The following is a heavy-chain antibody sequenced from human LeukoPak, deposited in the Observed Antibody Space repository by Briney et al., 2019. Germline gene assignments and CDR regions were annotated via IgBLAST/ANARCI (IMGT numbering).Heavy chain of an antibody. CDR1: GFTFNSYW. Sequence: GGSLRLSCAASGFTFNSYWMSWVRQAPGKGLEWVANIKQDGSEKYYVDSVKGRFTISRGNAKNSLYLQMNSLRAEDTAVYYCARDPFGIVGAPDYFDYWGQGTLVTVSS. CDR2: IKQDGSEK. V-gene: IGHV3-7*01. J-gene: IGHJ4*02. D-gene: IGHD1-26*01. CDR3: ARDPFGIVGAPDYFDY.